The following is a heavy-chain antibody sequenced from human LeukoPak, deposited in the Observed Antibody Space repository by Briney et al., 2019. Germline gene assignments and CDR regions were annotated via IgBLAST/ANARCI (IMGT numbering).Heavy chain of an antibody. J-gene: IGHJ4*02. D-gene: IGHD1-26*01. V-gene: IGHV3-53*01. CDR1: EFIVSINY. Sequence: GGSLRLSCAASEFIVSINYMTWVRQAPGKGLEWVSLIYSRGDTRYADSVKGRFTISRDNSKNTLYLQMSSLRTEDTAVYYCASEYAGGGELLSGIDYWGQGTLVTVSS. CDR2: IYSRGDT. CDR3: ASEYAGGGELLSGIDY.